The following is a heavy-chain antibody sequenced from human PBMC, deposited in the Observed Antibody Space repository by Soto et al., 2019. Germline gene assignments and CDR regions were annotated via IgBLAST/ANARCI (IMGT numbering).Heavy chain of an antibody. V-gene: IGHV4-30-4*01. D-gene: IGHD2-8*01. Sequence: QVQLQESGPGLVKPSQTLSLTCTVSGGSISSGDYYWSWIRQPPGKGLEWIGYIYDSGSTYYNPSLKSRVTRSVHTSKNQLSLKRSSVTAADTAVYYCARVGNCTNGVCYDYWGQGTLVTASS. CDR2: IYDSGST. J-gene: IGHJ4*02. CDR3: ARVGNCTNGVCYDY. CDR1: GGSISSGDYY.